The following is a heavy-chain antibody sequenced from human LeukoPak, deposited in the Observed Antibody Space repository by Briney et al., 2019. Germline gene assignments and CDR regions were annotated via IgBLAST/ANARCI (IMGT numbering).Heavy chain of an antibody. CDR1: GGSISSYY. J-gene: IGHJ2*01. V-gene: IGHV4-59*01. D-gene: IGHD6-13*01. Sequence: PSETLSLTCRVSGGSISSYYWSWIRQAPGKGLEWIGYIYYSGSTNYNPSLKSRVTISVDTSKNQFSLKLSSVTAADTAVYYCARVYYSSSYDYWYFDLWGRGTLVTVSS. CDR2: IYYSGST. CDR3: ARVYYSSSYDYWYFDL.